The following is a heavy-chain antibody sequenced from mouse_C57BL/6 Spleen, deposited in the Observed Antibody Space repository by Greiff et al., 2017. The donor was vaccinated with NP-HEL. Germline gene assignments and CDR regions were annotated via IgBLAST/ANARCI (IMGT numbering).Heavy chain of an antibody. D-gene: IGHD1-1*01. J-gene: IGHJ4*01. CDR1: GFTFSDYY. CDR2: ISNGGGST. V-gene: IGHV5-12*01. CDR3: ARHTVVPLYAMDY. Sequence: EVHLVESGGGLVQPGGSLKLSCAASGFTFSDYYMYWVRQTPEKRLEWVAYISNGGGSTYYPDTVKGRFTISRDNAKNTLYLQMSRLKSEDTAMYYCARHTVVPLYAMDYWGQGTSVTVSS.